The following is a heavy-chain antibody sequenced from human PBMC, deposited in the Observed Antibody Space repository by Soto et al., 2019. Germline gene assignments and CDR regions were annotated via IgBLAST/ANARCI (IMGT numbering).Heavy chain of an antibody. V-gene: IGHV3-9*01. CDR1: GFTFDDYA. CDR2: ISWNSGSI. CDR3: AKDSVLLSDYYYYGMDV. D-gene: IGHD1-1*01. Sequence: GGSLRLSCAASGFTFDDYAMHWVRQAPGKGLEWVSGISWNSGSIGYADSVKGRFTISRDNAKNSLYLQMNSLRAEDTALYYCAKDSVLLSDYYYYGMDVWGQGTTVTVSS. J-gene: IGHJ6*02.